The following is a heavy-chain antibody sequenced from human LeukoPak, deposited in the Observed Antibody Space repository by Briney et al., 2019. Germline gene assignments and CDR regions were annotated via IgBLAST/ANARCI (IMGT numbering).Heavy chain of an antibody. J-gene: IGHJ5*02. CDR1: GFTFSSYG. Sequence: GGSLRLSCAASGFTFSSYGMHWVRQAPGKGLEWVAVISYDGSNKYYADSVKGRFTISRENAKNSLYLQMNSLRAEDTAIYYCARVPTNSWYNWFDPWGQGTLVTVSS. D-gene: IGHD2-8*01. CDR2: ISYDGSNK. V-gene: IGHV3-30*03. CDR3: ARVPTNSWYNWFDP.